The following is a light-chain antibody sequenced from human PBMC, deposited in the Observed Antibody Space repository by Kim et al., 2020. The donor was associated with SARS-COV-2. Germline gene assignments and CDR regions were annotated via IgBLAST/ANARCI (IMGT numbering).Light chain of an antibody. CDR1: SPNSYY. J-gene: IGLJ7*01. Sequence: AVVQKASITSGGDSPNSYYASWYQQQTGQAPVLVIYDKKNRPSGIPERFSASSSGTTAALITTAGQPADEEDYYCNHSYRSSNHAVFGGGTQLTVL. CDR3: NHSYRSSNHAV. V-gene: IGLV3-19*01. CDR2: DKK.